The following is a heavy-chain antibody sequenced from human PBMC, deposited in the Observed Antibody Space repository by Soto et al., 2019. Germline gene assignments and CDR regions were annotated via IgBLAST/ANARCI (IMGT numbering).Heavy chain of an antibody. CDR2: IYKTGSS. CDR3: ARGFDY. V-gene: IGHV4-61*08. J-gene: IGHJ4*02. Sequence: SETLSLTCSVSGGSVTSGGYYWSWFRQPPQKGLEWIDHIYKTGSSKYNPSLQGRVTISIDTSKNQFSLKVNSVTAADTAVYYCARGFDYWGQGTLVTVSS. CDR1: GGSVTSGGYY.